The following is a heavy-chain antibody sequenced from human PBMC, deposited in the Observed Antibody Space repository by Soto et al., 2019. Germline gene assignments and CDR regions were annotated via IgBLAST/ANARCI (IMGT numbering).Heavy chain of an antibody. Sequence: QVQLVQSGAEVKKPGASVKVSCKASGYTFTSYGISWVRQAPGQGLEWMGWISAYNGNANYTQKLQGRVTMPTDTSTRTAYMELRSPRSDDTAVYYCAKDDSSNCFYHWGQGTLFTVSS. CDR1: GYTFTSYG. D-gene: IGHD2-21*01. CDR3: AKDDSSNCFYH. J-gene: IGHJ5*02. CDR2: ISAYNGNA. V-gene: IGHV1-18*01.